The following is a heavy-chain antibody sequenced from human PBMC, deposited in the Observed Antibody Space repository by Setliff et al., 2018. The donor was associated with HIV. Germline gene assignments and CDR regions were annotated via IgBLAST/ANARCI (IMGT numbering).Heavy chain of an antibody. V-gene: IGHV3-48*03. CDR2: ISGSGTTI. CDR3: ARPNYYDSSGPFDY. J-gene: IGHJ4*02. D-gene: IGHD3-22*01. CDR1: GFSFRSYA. Sequence: GGSLRLSCAASGFSFRSYAVSWVRQAPGKGLEWVSVISGSGTTIYYADSVKGRFTISRDNAKNSLYLQMNSLRAEDTAVYYCARPNYYDSSGPFDYWGQGTLVTVSS.